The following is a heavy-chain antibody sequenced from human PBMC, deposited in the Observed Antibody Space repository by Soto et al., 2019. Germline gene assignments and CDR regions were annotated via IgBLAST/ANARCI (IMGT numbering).Heavy chain of an antibody. D-gene: IGHD6-13*01. CDR3: ARRLRAGLFGTLRGSSWYPPPTDYFDY. J-gene: IGHJ4*02. Sequence: SETLSLTCTVSGGSISSSSYYWGWIRQPPGKGLEWIGSIYYSGSTYYNPSLKSRVTISVDTSKNQFSLKLSSVTAADTAVYYCARRLRAGLFGTLRGSSWYPPPTDYFDYWGQGTLVTVSS. CDR1: GGSISSSSYY. CDR2: IYYSGST. V-gene: IGHV4-39*01.